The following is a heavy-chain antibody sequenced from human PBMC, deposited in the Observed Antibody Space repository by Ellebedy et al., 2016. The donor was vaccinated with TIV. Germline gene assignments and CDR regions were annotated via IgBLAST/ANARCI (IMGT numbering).Heavy chain of an antibody. D-gene: IGHD3-9*01. Sequence: GESLKISXAASGFTFSSYWMHWVRQAPGKGLVWVSRINSDGSSTSYADSVKGRFTISRDNAKNTLYLQMNSLRAEDTAVYYCAREHYDILTGSYYYGMDVWGQGTTVTVSS. J-gene: IGHJ6*02. CDR1: GFTFSSYW. V-gene: IGHV3-74*01. CDR3: AREHYDILTGSYYYGMDV. CDR2: INSDGSST.